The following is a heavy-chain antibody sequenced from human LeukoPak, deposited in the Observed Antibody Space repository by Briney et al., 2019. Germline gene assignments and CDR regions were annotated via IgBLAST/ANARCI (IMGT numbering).Heavy chain of an antibody. CDR1: GFTFSNYA. CDR2: ITGSGTST. J-gene: IGHJ4*02. D-gene: IGHD3-9*01. V-gene: IGHV3-23*01. Sequence: GGPLRLSCVASGFTFSNYAMSWVRQAPGKGLEWVSAITGSGTSTYYADSLKGRFTISRDNSKNTVFLQTNSLRHEDTAIYYCVIWGDYDVLTGYYVPDYWGQGTLVTVSS. CDR3: VIWGDYDVLTGYYVPDY.